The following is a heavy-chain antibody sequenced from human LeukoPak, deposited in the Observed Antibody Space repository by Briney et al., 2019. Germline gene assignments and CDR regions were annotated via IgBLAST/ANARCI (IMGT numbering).Heavy chain of an antibody. CDR1: GFTFSSYA. V-gene: IGHV3-23*01. J-gene: IGHJ4*02. Sequence: GGSLRLSCAASGFTFSSYAMSWVRQAPGKGLEWVSAISGSGGSTYYADSAKGRFTISRDNSKNTLYLQMNSLRVEDTAVYYCARGRVYSSSWYFDYWGQGTLVTVSS. CDR2: ISGSGGST. CDR3: ARGRVYSSSWYFDY. D-gene: IGHD6-13*01.